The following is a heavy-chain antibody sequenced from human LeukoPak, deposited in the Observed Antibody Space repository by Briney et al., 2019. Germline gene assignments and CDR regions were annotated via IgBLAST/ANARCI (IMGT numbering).Heavy chain of an antibody. CDR1: GGSISSYY. V-gene: IGHV4-4*07. CDR2: IYTSGST. Sequence: SETLSLTCTVSGGSISSYYWSWIRQPAGKGLEWIGRIYTSGSTNYNPSLKSRVTMSVDTSKNQFSLKLSSVTAADTAVYYCARGVVDYYDSSGYYSPFHIDYWGQGTLVTVSS. J-gene: IGHJ4*02. CDR3: ARGVVDYYDSSGYYSPFHIDY. D-gene: IGHD3-22*01.